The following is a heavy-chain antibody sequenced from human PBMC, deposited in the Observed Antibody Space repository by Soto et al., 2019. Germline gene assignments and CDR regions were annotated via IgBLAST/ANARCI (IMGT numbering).Heavy chain of an antibody. CDR2: IIPIFGTA. Sequence: SVKVSCKASGGTLSSYAISWVLQAPGQGLDWMGVIIPIFGTANYAQKFQGRVTITADKSTSTAYMELSSLRSEDTAVYYCARLRRLGYCSGGSCSDYYYGMDVWGQGTTVTVSS. CDR3: ARLRRLGYCSGGSCSDYYYGMDV. V-gene: IGHV1-69*06. D-gene: IGHD2-15*01. J-gene: IGHJ6*02. CDR1: GGTLSSYA.